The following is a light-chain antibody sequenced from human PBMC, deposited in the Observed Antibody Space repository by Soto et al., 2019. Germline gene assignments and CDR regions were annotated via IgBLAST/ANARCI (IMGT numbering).Light chain of an antibody. CDR3: CSYAGSRV. V-gene: IGLV2-11*01. J-gene: IGLJ3*02. CDR1: SSDVGEYDY. Sequence: QSALTQPRSVSGSPGQSVTISCTGTSSDVGEYDYVSWYQHHPGKAPKLMIYDVSQRPSGVPDRFSGSKSGNTASLTISGLQAEDEAHSYCCSYAGSRVFGGGTKLTVL. CDR2: DVS.